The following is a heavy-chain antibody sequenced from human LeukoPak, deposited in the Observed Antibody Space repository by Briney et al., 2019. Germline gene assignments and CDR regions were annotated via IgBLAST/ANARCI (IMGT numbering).Heavy chain of an antibody. J-gene: IGHJ3*02. CDR2: MNPNSGNT. CDR1: GYTFTSYG. CDR3: ARVNTYYYGSGVSRAFHM. V-gene: IGHV1-8*02. Sequence: GASVKVSCKASGYTFTSYGISWVRQAPGQGLEWMGWMNPNSGNTGYAQRFQGSVTMTRNTSTATAYMELSSLKSEDTAVYYCARVNTYYYGSGVSRAFHMWGQGTMVTVSS. D-gene: IGHD3-10*01.